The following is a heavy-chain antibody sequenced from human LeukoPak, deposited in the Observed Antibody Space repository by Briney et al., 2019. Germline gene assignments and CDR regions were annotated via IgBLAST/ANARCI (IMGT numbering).Heavy chain of an antibody. J-gene: IGHJ4*02. D-gene: IGHD2-15*01. CDR2: SDPSDSYT. CDR1: GYRFTSYW. V-gene: IGHV5-10-1*01. Sequence: GESLKISCKGSGYRFTSYWISWVRQMPGKGLEWMGRSDPSDSYTNYSPSFQGHVTISVDKSISTAYLQWSSLKASDTAMYYCARRLQRHFDYWGQGTLVTVSS. CDR3: ARRLQRHFDY.